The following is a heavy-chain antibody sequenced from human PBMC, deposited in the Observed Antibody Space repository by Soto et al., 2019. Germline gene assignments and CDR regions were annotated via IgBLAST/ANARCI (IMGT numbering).Heavy chain of an antibody. Sequence: GGSLRLSCAASGFTFSSYGMHWVRQAPGKGLEWVAVISYDGSNKYYADSVKGRFTISRDNSKNTLYLQMNSLRAEDTAVYYCATYCQSPRPTPSHYYYYGMDVWGQGTTVTVSS. CDR1: GFTFSSYG. D-gene: IGHD2-21*02. CDR2: ISYDGSNK. J-gene: IGHJ6*02. CDR3: ATYCQSPRPTPSHYYYYGMDV. V-gene: IGHV3-30*03.